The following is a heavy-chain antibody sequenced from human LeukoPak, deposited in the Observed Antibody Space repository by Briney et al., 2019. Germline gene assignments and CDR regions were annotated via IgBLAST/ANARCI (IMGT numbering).Heavy chain of an antibody. V-gene: IGHV4-4*02. Sequence: SETLSLPCALSIGSLSITDHWNWVRQPPGTGLEGIREMYHDGYTNYNTSLKSRLTMPVDKPKHHFSLKVNSVTGAHTGLYDCASASGAVAGWSFDIWGQGTVVTVSS. CDR1: IGSLSITDH. D-gene: IGHD6-19*01. J-gene: IGHJ3*02. CDR2: MYHDGYT. CDR3: ASASGAVAGWSFDI.